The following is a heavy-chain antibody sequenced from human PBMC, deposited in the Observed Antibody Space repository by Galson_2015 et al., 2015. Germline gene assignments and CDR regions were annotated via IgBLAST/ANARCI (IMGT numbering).Heavy chain of an antibody. CDR2: IWDDGTNE. D-gene: IGHD1-26*01. CDR1: RFTFSSHD. CDR3: ARDIAGGSHYGVDY. V-gene: IGHV3-33*01. Sequence: SLRLSCAASRFTFSSHDMHWVRQAPGKGLEWVARIWDDGTNENYADSVKGRFTISRDDSKNTLYLQMNSLRAEDTALYYCARDIAGGSHYGVDYWGQGTLVTVPS. J-gene: IGHJ4*02.